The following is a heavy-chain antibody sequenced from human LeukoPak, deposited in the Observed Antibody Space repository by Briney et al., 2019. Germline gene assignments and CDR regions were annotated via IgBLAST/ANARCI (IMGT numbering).Heavy chain of an antibody. J-gene: IGHJ4*02. Sequence: SKTLSLTCTVSGGSISSYYWSWIRQPPGKGLEWIGYIYYSGSTNYNPSLKSRVTISVDTSKNQFSLKLSSVTAADTAVYYCARESMVRGVIGPDYWGQGTLVTVSS. CDR3: ARESMVRGVIGPDY. CDR1: GGSISSYY. CDR2: IYYSGST. V-gene: IGHV4-59*01. D-gene: IGHD3-10*01.